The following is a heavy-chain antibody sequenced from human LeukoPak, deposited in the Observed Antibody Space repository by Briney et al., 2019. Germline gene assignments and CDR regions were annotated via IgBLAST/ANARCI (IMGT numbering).Heavy chain of an antibody. CDR2: IIPIFGIA. Sequence: SVKVSCKASGGTFISYAISWVRQAPGQGLEWMGGIIPIFGIANYAQKFQGRVTITADKSTSTAYMELSSLRSEDTAVYYCAREYDFWSGYYPPYFDYWGQGTLVTVSS. V-gene: IGHV1-69*10. D-gene: IGHD3-3*01. CDR3: AREYDFWSGYYPPYFDY. CDR1: GGTFISYA. J-gene: IGHJ4*02.